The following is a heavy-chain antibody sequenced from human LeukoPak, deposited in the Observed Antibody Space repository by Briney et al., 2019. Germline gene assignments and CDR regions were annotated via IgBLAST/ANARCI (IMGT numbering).Heavy chain of an antibody. D-gene: IGHD5-12*01. CDR2: ISSSGGTI. Sequence: PGGSLRLSCAASGFTFSDYYMSWIRQAPGKGLEWVSYISSSGGTIYYADSVKGRFTISRDNAKNSLYLQMNSLRAEDTAVYYCARDYSCYHKTYYYYYYYMDVWGKGATVTVSS. CDR3: ARDYSCYHKTYYYYYYYMDV. J-gene: IGHJ6*03. V-gene: IGHV3-11*01. CDR1: GFTFSDYY.